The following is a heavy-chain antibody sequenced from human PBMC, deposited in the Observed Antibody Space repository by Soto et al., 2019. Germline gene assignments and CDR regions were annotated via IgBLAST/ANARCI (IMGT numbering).Heavy chain of an antibody. CDR2: MNPNSGNT. Sequence: VASVKVSCKASGYTFTSYDINWVRQATGQGLEWMGWMNPNSGNTGYAQKFQGRVTMTRNTSISTAYMELSSLRSEDTAVYYCARRPRSLTGYLHYYYMDAWGKGTTVTVSS. CDR3: ARRPRSLTGYLHYYYMDA. V-gene: IGHV1-8*01. CDR1: GYTFTSYD. J-gene: IGHJ6*03. D-gene: IGHD3-9*01.